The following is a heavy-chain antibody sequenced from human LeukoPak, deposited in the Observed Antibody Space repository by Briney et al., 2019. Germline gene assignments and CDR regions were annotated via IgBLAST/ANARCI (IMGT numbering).Heavy chain of an antibody. Sequence: GGSLRLSCAASGFTFTTYWMSWVRQLPGKGLEWVANINQDGTEKYYVDSVKGRFTISRDNAKNSLYLQMNSLRAEDTAVYYRAELGITMIGGVWGKGTTVTISS. CDR3: AELGITMIGGV. CDR2: INQDGTEK. V-gene: IGHV3-7*01. D-gene: IGHD3-10*02. J-gene: IGHJ6*04. CDR1: GFTFTTYW.